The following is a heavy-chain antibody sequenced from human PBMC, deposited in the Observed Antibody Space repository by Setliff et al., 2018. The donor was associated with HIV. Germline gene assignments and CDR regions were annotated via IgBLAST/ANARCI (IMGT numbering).Heavy chain of an antibody. CDR2: IIPIFSTS. V-gene: IGHV1-69*13. CDR3: TRGRGIIGALVY. CDR1: GSTFTSYA. Sequence: ASVKVSCKASGSTFTSYAINWVRQAPGQGLEWMGGIIPIFSTSNYAQRFQGRVTITADESTSTAYMALYDLRSEDTAMYYCTRGRGIIGALVYWGQETLVTVSS. D-gene: IGHD2-21*01. J-gene: IGHJ4*02.